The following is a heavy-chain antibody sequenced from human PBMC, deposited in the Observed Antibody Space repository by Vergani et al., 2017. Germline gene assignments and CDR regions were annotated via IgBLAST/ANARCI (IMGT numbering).Heavy chain of an antibody. D-gene: IGHD1-26*01. CDR2: IVVGSGNT. Sequence: QMQLVQSGPEVKKPGTSVKVSCKASGFTFTSSAMQWVRQARGQRLEWIGWIVVGSGNTNYAQKLQERVTITRDMSTSTAYMELSSLRSEDTAVYYCAAHVGATFYYYYYMDVWGKGTTVTVSS. CDR3: AAHVGATFYYYYYMDV. J-gene: IGHJ6*03. V-gene: IGHV1-58*02. CDR1: GFTFTSSA.